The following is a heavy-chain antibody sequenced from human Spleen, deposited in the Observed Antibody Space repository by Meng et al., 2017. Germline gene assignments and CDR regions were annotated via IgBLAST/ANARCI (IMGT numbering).Heavy chain of an antibody. Sequence: EGQLVESGGGLIQPGGSLRLSCAASGFTFSSHSMNWFRQAPGKGLEWVSSITSSSFEYYADSVKGRFTISRDNAKKSVYLQMNSLRAEDTAVYYCARDSSPLYWGQGTLVTVSS. D-gene: IGHD6-13*01. V-gene: IGHV3-21*01. J-gene: IGHJ4*02. CDR1: GFTFSSHS. CDR2: ITSSSFE. CDR3: ARDSSPLY.